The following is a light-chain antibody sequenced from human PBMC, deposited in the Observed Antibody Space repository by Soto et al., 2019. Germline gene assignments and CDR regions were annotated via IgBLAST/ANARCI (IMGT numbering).Light chain of an antibody. CDR1: SREVGGYNY. J-gene: IGLJ2*01. Sequence: QSVLTQPASVSRSPGRSITISCTGTSREVGGYNYVSCYQQHPGKAPKLMIYDVSNRPSGVSNRFSGSKSGNTASLTISGLQAEDEADYYCSSYTSSSTVVFGGGAQLTVL. CDR2: DVS. V-gene: IGLV2-14*01. CDR3: SSYTSSSTVV.